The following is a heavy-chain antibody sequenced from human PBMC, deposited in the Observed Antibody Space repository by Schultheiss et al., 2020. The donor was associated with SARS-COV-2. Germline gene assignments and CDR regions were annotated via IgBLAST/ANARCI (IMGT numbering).Heavy chain of an antibody. CDR3: ATDRTRGSYYSRNYYYYGMDV. J-gene: IGHJ6*02. D-gene: IGHD1-26*01. CDR2: FDPEDGET. V-gene: IGHV1-24*01. CDR1: GYTLTELS. Sequence: ASVKVSCKVSGYTLTELSMHWVRQAPGKGLEWMGGFDPEDGETIYAQKFQGRVTMTEDTSTDTAYMELSSLRSEDTAVYYCATDRTRGSYYSRNYYYYGMDVWGQGTTVTVSS.